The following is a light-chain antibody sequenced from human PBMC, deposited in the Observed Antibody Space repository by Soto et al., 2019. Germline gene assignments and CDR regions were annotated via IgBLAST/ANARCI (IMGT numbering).Light chain of an antibody. CDR3: QQYDPSPWT. CDR1: QPINDKY. Sequence: IVLTQSPGTLSLSPGETATLSCRASQPINDKYVAWYQQKPGRAPRLLISATSSRATGVPDRFSGSGSGADFTLTISRLEPDDFAVYYCQQYDPSPWTFGPGTKVEIK. V-gene: IGKV3-20*01. CDR2: ATS. J-gene: IGKJ1*01.